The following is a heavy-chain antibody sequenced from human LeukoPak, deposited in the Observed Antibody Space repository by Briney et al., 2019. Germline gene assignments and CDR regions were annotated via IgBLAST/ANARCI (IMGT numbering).Heavy chain of an antibody. J-gene: IGHJ4*02. D-gene: IGHD3-16*02. CDR3: AKSLVLRKSRGY. V-gene: IGHV3-23*01. CDR1: GFTFSRYA. Sequence: GGSLRLSCAASGFTFSRYAMTWVRQAPGKGLEWVSTISASGTSTYYADSVKGRFTNSRDNSKNTLYLQMNTLRAEDTAVYYCAKSLVLRKSRGYWGQGTLVTVSS. CDR2: ISASGTST.